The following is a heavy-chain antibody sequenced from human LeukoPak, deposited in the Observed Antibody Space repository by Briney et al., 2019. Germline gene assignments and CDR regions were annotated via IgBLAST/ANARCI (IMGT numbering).Heavy chain of an antibody. CDR1: GFTFTSSA. CDR2: IVVGSGNT. V-gene: IGHV1-58*02. D-gene: IGHD3-22*01. J-gene: IGHJ3*02. Sequence: SVKVSCKASGFTFTSSAMQWGRQARGQRLEWIGWIVVGSGNTNYAQKFQERVTITRDMSTSTAYMELSSLRSEDTAVYYCAADSSGDDAFDIWGQGTMVTVSS. CDR3: AADSSGDDAFDI.